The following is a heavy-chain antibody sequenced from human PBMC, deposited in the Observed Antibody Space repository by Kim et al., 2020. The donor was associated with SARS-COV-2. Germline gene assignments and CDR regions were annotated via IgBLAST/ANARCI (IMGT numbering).Heavy chain of an antibody. CDR2: MRFDGSET. J-gene: IGHJ4*02. Sequence: GGSLRLSCAASGFTFSSYWMTWVRQAPGKGLEWVANMRFDGSETYYVDSVKGRFTISRDNAKNSLYLQMNSLRADDTAVYYCARKGYRFDDWGQGTLVTV. CDR1: GFTFSSYW. D-gene: IGHD4-4*01. CDR3: ARKGYRFDD. V-gene: IGHV3-7*03.